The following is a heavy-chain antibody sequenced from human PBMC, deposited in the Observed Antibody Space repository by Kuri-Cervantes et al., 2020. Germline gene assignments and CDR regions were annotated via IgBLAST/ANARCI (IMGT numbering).Heavy chain of an antibody. V-gene: IGHV1-18*01. D-gene: IGHD5-18*01. J-gene: IGHJ6*02. CDR3: ARSQDVDTTYYYYYGMDV. CDR1: GYTFTNYD. Sequence: ASVKVSCKASGYTFTNYDINWVRQATGQGLEWMGWMNPKSGNTNYAQKLQGRVTMTTDTSTSTAYMELRSLRSDDTAVYYCARSQDVDTTYYYYYGMDVWGQGTTVTVSS. CDR2: MNPKSGNT.